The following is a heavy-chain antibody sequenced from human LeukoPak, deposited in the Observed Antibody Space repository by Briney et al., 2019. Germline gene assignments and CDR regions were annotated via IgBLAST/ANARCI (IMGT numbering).Heavy chain of an antibody. V-gene: IGHV3-21*04. J-gene: IGHJ4*02. CDR1: GFTFSSYS. Sequence: GGSLRLSCAASGFTFSSYSMNWVRQAPGKGLEWVSSISSSGSYIYYADSVKGRFTISRDNAKNSLYLQMNSLRAEDTAVYYCAKSVWRYCSSTSCPRIYWGQGTLVTVSS. D-gene: IGHD2-2*01. CDR3: AKSVWRYCSSTSCPRIY. CDR2: ISSSGSYI.